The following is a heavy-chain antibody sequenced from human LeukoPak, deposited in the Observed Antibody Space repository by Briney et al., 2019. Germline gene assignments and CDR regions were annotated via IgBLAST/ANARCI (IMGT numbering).Heavy chain of an antibody. V-gene: IGHV3-23*01. J-gene: IGHJ5*02. D-gene: IGHD3-3*01. CDR1: GFTFSSYT. CDR2: ISGSGGST. CDR3: ARAEEYYDFWSGRANWFDP. Sequence: GGSLRLSCAASGFTFSSYTMSWVRQAPGKGLEWVSAISGSGGSTYYADSVKGRFTISRDNSKNTLYLQMNSLRAEDTAVYYCARAEEYYDFWSGRANWFDPWGQGTLVTVSS.